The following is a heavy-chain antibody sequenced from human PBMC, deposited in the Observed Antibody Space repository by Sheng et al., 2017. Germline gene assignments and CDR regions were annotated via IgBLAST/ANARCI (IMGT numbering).Heavy chain of an antibody. D-gene: IGHD3-3*01. Sequence: QVQLVQSGAEVKKPGSSVKVSCKASGGTFSSYAISWVRQAPGQGLEWMGGIIPILGIANYAQKFQGRVTITADKSTSTAYMELSSLRSEDTAVYYCARALPDLAPKSRDFNWFDPWAREPWSPSPQ. CDR3: ARALPDLAPKSRDFNWFDP. J-gene: IGHJ5*02. V-gene: IGHV1-69*10. CDR2: IIPILGIA. CDR1: GGTFSSYA.